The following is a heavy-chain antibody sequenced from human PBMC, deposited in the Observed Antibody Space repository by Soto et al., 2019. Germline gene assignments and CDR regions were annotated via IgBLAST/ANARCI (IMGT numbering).Heavy chain of an antibody. D-gene: IGHD3-10*01. J-gene: IGHJ3*02. CDR3: ARGVMGIYYGSGSGVGAFDI. CDR1: GGSISSGGYY. CDR2: IYYSGST. V-gene: IGHV4-31*03. Sequence: QVQLQESGPGLVKPSQTLSLTCTVSGGSISSGGYYWSWIRQHPGKGLEWIGYIYYSGSTYYNPSLKSRVTISVDTSKNQFSLKLSSVTAADTAVYYCARGVMGIYYGSGSGVGAFDIWGQGTMVTVSS.